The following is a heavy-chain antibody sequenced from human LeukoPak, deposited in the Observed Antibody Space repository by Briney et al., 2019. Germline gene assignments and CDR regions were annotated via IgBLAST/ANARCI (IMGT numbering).Heavy chain of an antibody. J-gene: IGHJ3*01. D-gene: IGHD3-10*01. V-gene: IGHV3-74*01. CDR1: GFTFSSYW. CDR3: ARDSTYYYDF. CDR2: ITSEGSST. Sequence: GGSLRLSCAASGFTFSSYWMHWVRQVPGKGLVWVSRITSEGSSTSYADSVKGRFTISRDNAKNTLYLQMNSLRAEDTAVYYCARDSTYYYDFWGQGTMVTVSS.